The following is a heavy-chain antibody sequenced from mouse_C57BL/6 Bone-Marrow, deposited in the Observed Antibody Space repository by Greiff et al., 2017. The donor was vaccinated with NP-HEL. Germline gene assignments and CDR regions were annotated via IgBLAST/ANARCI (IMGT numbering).Heavy chain of an antibody. CDR1: GYTFTSYW. Sequence: VKLQQPGTELVKPGASVKLSCKASGYTFTSYWMHWVKQRPGQGLEWIGNINPSNGGTNYNEKFKSKATLTVDKSSSTAYMQLSSLTSEDSAVYYCARYDYDGYYLAWFAYWGQGTLVTVSA. CDR2: INPSNGGT. V-gene: IGHV1-53*01. CDR3: ARYDYDGYYLAWFAY. J-gene: IGHJ3*01. D-gene: IGHD2-3*01.